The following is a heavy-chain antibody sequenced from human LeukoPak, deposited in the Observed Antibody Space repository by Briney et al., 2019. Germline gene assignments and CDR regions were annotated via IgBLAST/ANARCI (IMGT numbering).Heavy chain of an antibody. CDR1: GYTFTIYG. J-gene: IGHJ4*02. CDR2: SSAYNGNT. V-gene: IGHV1-18*04. Sequence: SLKVSCKASGYTFTIYGISWVRQAPGQGLEWMGWSSAYNGNTNYTQKLQGRVTMTTDTSTSTAYMELRSLRSDDTAVYYCARDDIVVVPAAMGFDYWGQGTLVTVSS. CDR3: ARDDIVVVPAAMGFDY. D-gene: IGHD2-2*01.